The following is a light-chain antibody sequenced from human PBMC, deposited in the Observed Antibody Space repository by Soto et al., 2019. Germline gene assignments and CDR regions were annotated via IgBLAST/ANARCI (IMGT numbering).Light chain of an antibody. CDR1: NSNIGSKY. V-gene: IGLV1-47*01. CDR3: AGWDYSLVGGPA. Sequence: QSVLTQPPSASGTPGQRVTISCSGSNSNIGSKYVYWYQQLPGTAPKLLLYRNNQRPSGVPDRFSGSKSGTSASLAISGLRSEDEADYYCAGWDYSLVGGPAFGGGTKLTVL. CDR2: RNN. J-gene: IGLJ2*01.